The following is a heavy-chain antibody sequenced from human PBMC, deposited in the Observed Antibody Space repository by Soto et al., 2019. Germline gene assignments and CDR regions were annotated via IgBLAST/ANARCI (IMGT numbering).Heavy chain of an antibody. J-gene: IGHJ4*02. D-gene: IGHD3-22*01. CDR2: IYSGGST. V-gene: IGHV3-53*01. CDR1: GFTVSSNY. Sequence: PGGSLRLSCAASGFTVSSNYMSWVRQAPGKGLEWVSVIYSGGSTYYADSVKGRFTISRDNSKNTLYLQMNSLRAKDTAVYYCARVSGGSSGYNFDYWGQGTLVTVSS. CDR3: ARVSGGSSGYNFDY.